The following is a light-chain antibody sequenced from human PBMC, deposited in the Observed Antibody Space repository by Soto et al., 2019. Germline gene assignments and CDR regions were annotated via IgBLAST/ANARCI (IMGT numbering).Light chain of an antibody. CDR2: DVS. CDR1: SSDVGGSNY. V-gene: IGLV2-14*01. CDR3: SSYTSSSTPPYV. Sequence: QSALTQPASVSGSPRQSITISCTGTSSDVGGSNYVSWYQQHPGKAPKLMIYDVSDRPSGVSTRFSGSKSGNTASLTISGLQAEDEADYYCSSYTSSSTPPYVFGTGTKLTVL. J-gene: IGLJ1*01.